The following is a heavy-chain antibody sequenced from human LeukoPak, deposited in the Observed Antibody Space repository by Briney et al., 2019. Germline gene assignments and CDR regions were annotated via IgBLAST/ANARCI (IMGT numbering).Heavy chain of an antibody. V-gene: IGHV3-33*01. J-gene: IGHJ2*01. D-gene: IGHD2/OR15-2a*01. CDR2: IWDDGSNK. CDR3: ARDAEDFMWYFDL. CDR1: GFTFSTYG. Sequence: TGGSLRLSCAASGFTFSTYGMHWVRQAPGKGLESVAVIWDDGSNKYYADFVKGRFTISRDNSKNTLSLQMNSLRVEDTAVYYCARDAEDFMWYFDLWGRGILVTVSS.